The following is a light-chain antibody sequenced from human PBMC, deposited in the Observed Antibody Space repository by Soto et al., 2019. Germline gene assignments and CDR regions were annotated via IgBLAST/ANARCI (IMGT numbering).Light chain of an antibody. CDR2: ANN. J-gene: IGLJ2*01. CDR1: SYDIGAGYD. CDR3: HSYDSSLRVVL. Sequence: QSVLTQPPSVSGAPGQRVTISCTGTSYDIGAGYDVHWYQQLPGTAPKLLIYANNNRPSGVPDRFSGSKSGTSASLAITGLQAEDEADYYRHSYDSSLRVVLFGGGTKLPVL. V-gene: IGLV1-40*01.